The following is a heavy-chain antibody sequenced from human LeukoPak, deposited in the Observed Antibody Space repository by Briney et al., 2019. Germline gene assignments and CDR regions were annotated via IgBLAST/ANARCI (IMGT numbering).Heavy chain of an antibody. CDR3: AKRCSSSWYYFDY. CDR2: ISSSSSYI. V-gene: IGHV3-21*01. Sequence: GGSLRLSCAASGFTLSGYSMNWVRQAPGKGLEWVSSISSSSSYIYYADSVKGRFTISRDNAKNSLFLQMNSLRAEDTAVYYCAKRCSSSWYYFDYWGQGTLVTVSS. J-gene: IGHJ4*02. D-gene: IGHD6-13*01. CDR1: GFTLSGYS.